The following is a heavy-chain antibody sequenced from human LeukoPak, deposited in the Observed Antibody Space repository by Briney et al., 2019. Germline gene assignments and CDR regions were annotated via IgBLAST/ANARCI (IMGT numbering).Heavy chain of an antibody. Sequence: PSETLSLTCTLSGGSISSSYWSWIPQPPGKALDWIVYIHYSENTNSNPSLKSRATMSVDTSNNQFSLKLTSGAAADTAVYYWARDTVGSSSTFDCGGQGTLVTVSS. CDR3: ARDTVGSSSTFDC. CDR1: GGSISSSY. V-gene: IGHV4-59*01. CDR2: IHYSENT. D-gene: IGHD6-13*01. J-gene: IGHJ4*02.